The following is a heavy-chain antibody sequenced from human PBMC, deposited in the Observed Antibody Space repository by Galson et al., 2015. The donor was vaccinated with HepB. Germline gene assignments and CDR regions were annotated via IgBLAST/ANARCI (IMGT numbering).Heavy chain of an antibody. J-gene: IGHJ4*02. Sequence: SLRLSCAASGFTFSSYGMHWVRQAPGKGLEWVAVISYDGSNKYYADSVKGRFTISRDNSKNTLYLQMNSLRAEDTAVYYCAKDVKSVITIFPPGDYWGQGTLVTVSS. CDR3: AKDVKSVITIFPPGDY. D-gene: IGHD3-9*01. CDR1: GFTFSSYG. CDR2: ISYDGSNK. V-gene: IGHV3-30*18.